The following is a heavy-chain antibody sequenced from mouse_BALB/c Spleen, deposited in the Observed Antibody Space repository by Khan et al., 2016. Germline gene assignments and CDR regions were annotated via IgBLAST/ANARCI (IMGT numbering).Heavy chain of an antibody. CDR2: IKTYSGEP. CDR1: GYNFQNYG. D-gene: IGHD6-1*01. J-gene: IGHJ4*01. Sequence: QIQLVQSGPEMKKPGETVKISCKASGYNFQNYGMNWVKQTPGKGLKWMGWIKTYSGEPTYADDFKGRFDFSLEASDSTAYLQLNNLKNEDMATYFCARRRQLDLYDAMDYWGQGTSVTVSS. CDR3: ARRRQLDLYDAMDY. V-gene: IGHV9-1*02.